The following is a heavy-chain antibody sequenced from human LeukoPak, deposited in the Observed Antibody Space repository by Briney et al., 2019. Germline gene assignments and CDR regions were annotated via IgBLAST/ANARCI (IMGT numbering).Heavy chain of an antibody. D-gene: IGHD6-13*01. CDR2: INHSGST. CDR1: GGSFSGYY. V-gene: IGHV4-34*01. Sequence: ASETLSLTCAVYGGSFSGYYWSWIRQPPGKGLEWIGEINHSGSTNYNPSLKSRVTISVDTYKNQFSLKLSSVTAADTAVNYCARGPRYSSSWTHYYYYGMDVWGQGTTVTVSS. J-gene: IGHJ6*02. CDR3: ARGPRYSSSWTHYYYYGMDV.